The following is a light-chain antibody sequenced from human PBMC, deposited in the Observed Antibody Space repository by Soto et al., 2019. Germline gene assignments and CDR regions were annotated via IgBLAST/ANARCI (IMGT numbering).Light chain of an antibody. Sequence: QSVLTQPPSASGTPGQRLSIFCSGSSSNIGGNTVNWYQQVPGTAPKLLIYSEDQRPSGVPDRFSGSKSATSASLAISGLQSEDEADYYCAAWDDSLNGYVSGTGTKVTVL. V-gene: IGLV1-44*01. CDR1: SSNIGGNT. CDR3: AAWDDSLNGYV. J-gene: IGLJ1*01. CDR2: SED.